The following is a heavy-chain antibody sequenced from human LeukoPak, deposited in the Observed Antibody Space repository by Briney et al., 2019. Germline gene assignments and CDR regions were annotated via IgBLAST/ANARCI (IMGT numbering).Heavy chain of an antibody. CDR2: MYYSGTT. Sequence: SETLSLTCTVSGDSIRSYYWSWIRQPPGKGLEWIGYMYYSGTTNYNPSLKSRVTMSLDSSKNQFSLRLTSVTAADTAVYYCAREHKDYDGDGYYYGYWGQGTPVTVSS. CDR3: AREHKDYDGDGYYYGY. J-gene: IGHJ4*02. D-gene: IGHD2-21*02. V-gene: IGHV4-59*12. CDR1: GDSIRSYY.